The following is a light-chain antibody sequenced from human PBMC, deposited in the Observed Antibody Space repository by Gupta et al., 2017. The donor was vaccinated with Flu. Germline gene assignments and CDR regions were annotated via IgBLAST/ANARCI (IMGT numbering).Light chain of an antibody. CDR3: QQLNNCQRT. J-gene: IGKJ1*01. V-gene: IGKV3-15*01. CDR1: QSSRSH. Sequence: EIVLTQSPATLSVSPGERATLSCRASQSSRSHLVWYQQKPGQAPRLLIYGASTRATGVPARCSGGGSETEFTRTISSLQSEDFAVDYWQQLNNCQRTFGQGTRVEIK. CDR2: GAS.